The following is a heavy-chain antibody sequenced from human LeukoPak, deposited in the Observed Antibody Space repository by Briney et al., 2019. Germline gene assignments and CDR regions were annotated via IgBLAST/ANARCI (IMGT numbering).Heavy chain of an antibody. CDR1: WFTFRSYG. CDR2: TRYDGSNK. CDR3: AKDDGTYYFDS. V-gene: IGHV3-30*02. Sequence: GGSLRLSCEASWFTFRSYGMHWVRQAPGKGLEWVAFTRYDGSNKVYADSVSGRFIISRDNSENTVYLQMNSLRPEDTAIYYCAKDDGTYYFDSWGRGTLVTVST. D-gene: IGHD1-26*01. J-gene: IGHJ4*02.